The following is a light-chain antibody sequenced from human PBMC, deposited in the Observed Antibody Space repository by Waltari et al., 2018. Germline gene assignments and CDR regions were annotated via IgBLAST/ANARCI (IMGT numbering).Light chain of an antibody. CDR1: QSVFFTSIDKHY. CDR3: QQDYTTPRT. CDR2: WAS. V-gene: IGKV4-1*01. Sequence: DIVMTQSPDFLAVSLGERATINCRSSQSVFFTSIDKHYLAWFQQKPGQSPKLLIYWASTRPSGVPDRFSGSGSGTEFSLTIDNLQAEDVAVYYWQQDYTTPRTFGQGTKLEIK. J-gene: IGKJ2*01.